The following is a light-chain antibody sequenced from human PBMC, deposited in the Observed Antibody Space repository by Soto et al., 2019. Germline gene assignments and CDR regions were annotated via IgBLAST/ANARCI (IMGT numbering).Light chain of an antibody. CDR1: SSDVGGYNY. J-gene: IGLJ1*01. CDR2: AVS. Sequence: QSALTQPRSVSGSPGQPVTISCTGTSSDVGGYNYVSWYQQHPGKAPKLTIYAVSERPSGVPDRFSGSKSGNTASLTISGLQAEDEADYYCCSYAGNYTDVFGTGTKVTV. V-gene: IGLV2-11*01. CDR3: CSYAGNYTDV.